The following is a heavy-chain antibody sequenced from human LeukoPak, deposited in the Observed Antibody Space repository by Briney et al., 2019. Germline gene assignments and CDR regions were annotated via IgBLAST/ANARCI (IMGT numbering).Heavy chain of an antibody. CDR2: FYSSVTT. CDR1: GGSISSSSYY. D-gene: IGHD6-19*01. J-gene: IGHJ6*03. Sequence: SETLSLTCIVSGGSISSSSYYWGWIRQPPGKGLEWIGSFYSSVTTYYNPSLKSRVTISVDTSKNQFSLKLSSVTAADTAVYYCARGRAGRQWLVRIRCNNYMDVWGKGTTVTVSS. CDR3: ARGRAGRQWLVRIRCNNYMDV. V-gene: IGHV4-39*07.